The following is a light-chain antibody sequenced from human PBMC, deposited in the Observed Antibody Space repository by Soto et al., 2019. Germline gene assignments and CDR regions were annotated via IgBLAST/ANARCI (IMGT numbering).Light chain of an antibody. CDR3: QQYGSSPT. J-gene: IGKJ5*01. V-gene: IGKV3-20*01. CDR1: QRISRN. Sequence: EIVMTQSPATLSVSPGESATLSCRASQRISRNLAWYQQKPGQAPRLLIYGASSRATGIPDRFSGSGSGTDFTLTISRLEPEDFAVYYCQQYGSSPTFGQGTRLEIK. CDR2: GAS.